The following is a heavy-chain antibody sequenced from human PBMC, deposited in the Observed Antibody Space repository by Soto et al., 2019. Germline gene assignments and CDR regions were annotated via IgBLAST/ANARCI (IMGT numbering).Heavy chain of an antibody. J-gene: IGHJ4*02. CDR3: ATTPGVITVISAFDH. D-gene: IGHD3-22*01. Sequence: PGGSLRLSCVASGFTFNKHALAWVRQAPGKGLEWVSAISGSGSSTYDSDSVKGRFTISRDNSNNTLYLQMNSLRAEDTAIYYCATTPGVITVISAFDHWGQGTPVTVS. CDR1: GFTFNKHA. V-gene: IGHV3-23*01. CDR2: ISGSGSST.